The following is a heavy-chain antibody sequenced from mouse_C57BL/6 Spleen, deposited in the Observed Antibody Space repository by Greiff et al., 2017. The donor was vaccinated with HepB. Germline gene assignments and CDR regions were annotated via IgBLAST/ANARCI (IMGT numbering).Heavy chain of an antibody. V-gene: IGHV1-53*01. CDR2: INPSNGGT. Sequence: VQLQQSGTELVKPGASVKLSCKASGYTFTSYWMHWVKQRPGQGLEWIGNINPSNGGTNYNEKFKSKATLTVDKSSSTAYMQLSSLTSEDSAVYYCARCPLRLRWAIDYWGQGTSVTVSS. CDR1: GYTFTSYW. J-gene: IGHJ4*01. D-gene: IGHD1-2*01. CDR3: ARCPLRLRWAIDY.